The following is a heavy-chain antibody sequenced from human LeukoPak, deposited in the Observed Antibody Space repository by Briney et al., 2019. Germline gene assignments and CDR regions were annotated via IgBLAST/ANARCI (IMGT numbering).Heavy chain of an antibody. CDR2: ISWDGRNM. D-gene: IGHD1-26*01. CDR1: GVSLDDYA. Sequence: GGSLRLSCAASGVSLDDYAMHWVRQAPGQGLEWVSSISWDGRNMAYAASVKGRFTISRDNAQNSLYLQMYSLKIDDTAFYYCIKDMGFDLLKDAFDLWGQGMLVTVSS. CDR3: IKDMGFDLLKDAFDL. J-gene: IGHJ3*01. V-gene: IGHV3-9*01.